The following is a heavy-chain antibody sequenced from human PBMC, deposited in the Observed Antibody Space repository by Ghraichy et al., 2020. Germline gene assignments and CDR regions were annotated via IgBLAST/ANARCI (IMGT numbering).Heavy chain of an antibody. J-gene: IGHJ4*02. CDR3: AKAAHSSSSNYYFDY. V-gene: IGHV3-30*18. CDR2: ISYDGSNK. Sequence: GGSLRLSCAASGFTFSSYGMHWVRQAPGKGLEWVAVISYDGSNKYYADSVKGRFTISRDNSKNTLYLQMNSLRAEDTAVYYCAKAAHSSSSNYYFDYWGQGTLVTVSS. D-gene: IGHD6-6*01. CDR1: GFTFSSYG.